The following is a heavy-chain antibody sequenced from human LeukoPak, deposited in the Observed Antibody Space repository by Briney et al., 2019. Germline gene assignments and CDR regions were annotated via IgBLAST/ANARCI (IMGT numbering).Heavy chain of an antibody. J-gene: IGHJ4*02. CDR2: INPNSGGT. V-gene: IGHV1-2*06. CDR1: GYTFTGYY. Sequence: EASVKVSCKASGYTFTGYYMHWVRQAPGQGLEWMGRINPNSGGTNYAQKFQGRVTMTRDTSISTAYMELSRLRSDDTAVYYCARTAAGTGLSIDDWGQGTLVTVSS. CDR3: ARTAAGTGLSIDD. D-gene: IGHD6-13*01.